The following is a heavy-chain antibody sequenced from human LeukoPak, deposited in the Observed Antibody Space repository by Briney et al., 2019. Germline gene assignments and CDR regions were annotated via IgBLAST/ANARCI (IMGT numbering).Heavy chain of an antibody. Sequence: PGGSLRLSCAASGFTFSSYSMNWVRQAPGKGLEWVSSISSSSSYIYYADSVKGRFTISRDNAKNSLYLQMNSLRAEDTAVYYCAREQGSGWSYDYWGQGTLVTVSS. CDR3: AREQGSGWSYDY. V-gene: IGHV3-21*01. J-gene: IGHJ4*02. CDR1: GFTFSSYS. CDR2: ISSSSSYI. D-gene: IGHD6-19*01.